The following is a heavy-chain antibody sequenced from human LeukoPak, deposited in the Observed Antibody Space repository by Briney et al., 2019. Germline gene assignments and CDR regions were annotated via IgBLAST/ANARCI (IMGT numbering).Heavy chain of an antibody. J-gene: IGHJ3*02. Sequence: GGSLRLSCAASGFTFSSYAMHWVRQAPGKGLEYVSAMSSDGGTTYYANSVKGRFTNSRDNSKNTLFLQMGSLRTEDMAVYYCTRSCTSNSCFAAFDIWGQGTMVTVSS. CDR1: GFTFSSYA. V-gene: IGHV3-64*01. D-gene: IGHD2-2*01. CDR3: TRSCTSNSCFAAFDI. CDR2: MSSDGGTT.